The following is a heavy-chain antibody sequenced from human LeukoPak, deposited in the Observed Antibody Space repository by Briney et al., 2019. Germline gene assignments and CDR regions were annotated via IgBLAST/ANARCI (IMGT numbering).Heavy chain of an antibody. CDR3: ARDLSYGSGEF. Sequence: SETLSLTCTVSGGSISSGSYYWSWIRQPAGKGLEWIGRIYTSGSTNYNPSLKSRVTISVDTSKNQFSLKLSSVTAADTAVYFCARDLSYGSGEFWGQGTLVTVSS. D-gene: IGHD3-10*01. J-gene: IGHJ4*02. V-gene: IGHV4-61*02. CDR1: GGSISSGSYY. CDR2: IYTSGST.